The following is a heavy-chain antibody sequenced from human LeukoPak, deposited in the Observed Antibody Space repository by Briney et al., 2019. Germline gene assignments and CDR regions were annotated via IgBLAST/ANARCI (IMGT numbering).Heavy chain of an antibody. V-gene: IGHV3-48*04. Sequence: GGSLRLSCAASGFTFSTHDVNWVRQAPGKGLEWVSFINSRSSTIYYADSVKGRFTVSRDNAKKSLYLQMNSLRAEDTAVYYCANLNLIPGEDYFDYWGQGTLVSVSS. CDR1: GFTFSTHD. CDR3: ANLNLIPGEDYFDY. D-gene: IGHD2-21*01. J-gene: IGHJ4*02. CDR2: INSRSSTI.